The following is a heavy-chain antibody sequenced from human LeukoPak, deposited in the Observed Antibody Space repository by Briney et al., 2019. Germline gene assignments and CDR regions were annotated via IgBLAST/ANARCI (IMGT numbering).Heavy chain of an antibody. CDR1: GFTFSRYG. D-gene: IGHD3-3*01. CDR3: AKRGSYYDFWSGEDYYYGMDV. Sequence: PGRSLRLSCAASGFTFSRYGMHWVRQAPGKGLEWVAVISYDGSNKYYADSVKGRFTISRDNSKNTLYLQMNSLRAEDTAVYYCAKRGSYYDFWSGEDYYYGMDVWGQGTTVTVSS. J-gene: IGHJ6*02. CDR2: ISYDGSNK. V-gene: IGHV3-30*18.